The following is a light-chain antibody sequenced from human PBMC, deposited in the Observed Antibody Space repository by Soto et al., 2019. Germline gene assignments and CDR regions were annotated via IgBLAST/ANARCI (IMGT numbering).Light chain of an antibody. CDR2: GAS. V-gene: IGKV3-20*01. CDR3: QQYGSVPRT. J-gene: IGKJ1*01. CDR1: QSVSSTY. Sequence: EIVLTQSPGTLSLSPGERATLSCRASQSVSSTYLAWYQQKPGQAPRLLIYGASSGATGIPDRFSGSGSGTDFTLTISRLEPEDFAVYYCQQYGSVPRTFGQGTKVDIK.